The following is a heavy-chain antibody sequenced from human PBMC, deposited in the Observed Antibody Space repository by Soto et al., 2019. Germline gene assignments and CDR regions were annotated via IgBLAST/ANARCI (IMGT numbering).Heavy chain of an antibody. CDR3: ARVGLNRNLDY. CDR1: GGSFTSNNW. Sequence: SETLSLTCAVSGGSFTSNNWWTWVRQPPGKGLEWIGYIYYSGSTNYNPSLKSRVTISVDTSKNQFSLKLSSVTAADTAVYYCARVGLNRNLDYWGQGTLVTVSS. V-gene: IGHV4-4*02. D-gene: IGHD3-16*01. CDR2: IYYSGST. J-gene: IGHJ4*02.